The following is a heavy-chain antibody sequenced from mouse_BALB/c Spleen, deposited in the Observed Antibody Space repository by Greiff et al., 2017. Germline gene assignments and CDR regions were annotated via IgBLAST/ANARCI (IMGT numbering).Heavy chain of an antibody. CDR3: ARSDYGSSWDWFAY. D-gene: IGHD1-1*01. Sequence: VQLQQSGAELVKPGASVKLSCKASGYTFTSYDINWVRQRPEQGLEWIGWIFPGDGSTKYNEKFKGKATLTTDKSSSTAYMQLSRLTSEDSAVYFCARSDYGSSWDWFAYWGQGTLVTVSA. CDR2: IFPGDGST. J-gene: IGHJ3*01. CDR1: GYTFTSYD. V-gene: IGHV1S56*01.